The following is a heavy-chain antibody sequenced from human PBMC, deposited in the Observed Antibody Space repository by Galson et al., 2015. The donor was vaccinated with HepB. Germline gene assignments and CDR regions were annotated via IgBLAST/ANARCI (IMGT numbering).Heavy chain of an antibody. J-gene: IGHJ1*01. V-gene: IGHV3-23*01. CDR1: GFTFSSYG. Sequence: SLRLSCAASGFTFSSYGMHWVRQAPGKGLEWVSAISGSGGSTYYADSVKGRFTISRDNSKNTLYLQMNSLRAEDTAVYYCAITAVAGRIHAEYFQHWGQGTLVTVSS. D-gene: IGHD6-19*01. CDR3: AITAVAGRIHAEYFQH. CDR2: ISGSGGST.